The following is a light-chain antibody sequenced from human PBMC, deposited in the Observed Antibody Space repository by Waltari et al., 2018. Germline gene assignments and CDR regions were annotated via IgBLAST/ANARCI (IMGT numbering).Light chain of an antibody. CDR2: GAS. CDR3: QQYNNWWT. V-gene: IGKV3-15*01. CDR1: QSVGTH. J-gene: IGKJ1*01. Sequence: EIVMTHSPATLSVSPGERATLSCRARQSVGTHFAWFQQKPGQAPRLLIYGASTRATGIPARFSGSGSGTEFTLTISSLQSEDFAVYYCQQYNNWWTFGQGTKVEIK.